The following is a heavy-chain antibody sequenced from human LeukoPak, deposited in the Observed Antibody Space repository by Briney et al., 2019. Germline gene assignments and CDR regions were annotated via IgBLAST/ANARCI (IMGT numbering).Heavy chain of an antibody. CDR1: GFTFNSYA. CDR2: ISGSDDSA. J-gene: IGHJ4*02. D-gene: IGHD2-2*01. V-gene: IGHV3-23*01. Sequence: PGGSLRLSCAASGFTFNSYALHWVRQAPGKGLEWVSAISGSDDSAYYTDSVKGRFTISRDNSKNTVYMQMNSLRAEDTAVYYCAKESDESRYCSSTNCYPFDYWGQGTLVAVSS. CDR3: AKESDESRYCSSTNCYPFDY.